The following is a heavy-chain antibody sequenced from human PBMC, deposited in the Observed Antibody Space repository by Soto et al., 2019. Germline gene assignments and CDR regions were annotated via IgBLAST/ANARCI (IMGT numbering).Heavy chain of an antibody. V-gene: IGHV1-69*02. CDR3: ASQAGGWYEFDY. CDR1: GGTFSSYT. Sequence: ASVKVSCKASGGTFSSYTISWVRQAPGQGLEWMGRIIPILGIANYAQKFQGRVTITADKSTSTAYMELSSLRSEDTAVYYCASQAGGWYEFDYWGQGTLVTVSS. D-gene: IGHD6-19*01. CDR2: IIPILGIA. J-gene: IGHJ4*02.